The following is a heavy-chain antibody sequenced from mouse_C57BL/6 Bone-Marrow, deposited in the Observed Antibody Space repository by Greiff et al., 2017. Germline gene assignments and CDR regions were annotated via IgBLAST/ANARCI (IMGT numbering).Heavy chain of an antibody. D-gene: IGHD1-1*01. J-gene: IGHJ2*01. CDR2: ISYDGSN. Sequence: ESGPGLVKPSQSLSLTCSVTGYSITSGYYWNWIRQFPGNKLEWMGYISYDGSNNYNPSLKNRISITRDTSKNQFFLKLNSVTTEDTATYYCARESTTVVAPYYFDYWGQGTTLTVSS. CDR1: GYSITSGYY. CDR3: ARESTTVVAPYYFDY. V-gene: IGHV3-6*01.